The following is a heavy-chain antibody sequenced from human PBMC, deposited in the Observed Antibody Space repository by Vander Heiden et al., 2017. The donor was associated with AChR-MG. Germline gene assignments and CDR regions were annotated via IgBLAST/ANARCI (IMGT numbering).Heavy chain of an antibody. D-gene: IGHD2-15*01. CDR3: TRVAGIRAAYFDY. Sequence: EVQLVESGGDLVKPGRSLRPSCTASGFTFGDYAMSWFRQAPGKGLEWVGFIRSKAYGGTTEYAASVKGRFTISRDDSKSIAYLQMNSLKTEDTAVYYCTRVAGIRAAYFDYWGQGTLVTVSS. CDR2: IRSKAYGGTT. CDR1: GFTFGDYA. J-gene: IGHJ4*02. V-gene: IGHV3-49*05.